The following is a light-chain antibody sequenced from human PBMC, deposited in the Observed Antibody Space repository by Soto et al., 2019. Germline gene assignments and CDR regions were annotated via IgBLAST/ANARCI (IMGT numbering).Light chain of an antibody. J-gene: IGKJ4*01. V-gene: IGKV3D-15*01. CDR3: QQYNNWPRAT. CDR2: GAS. CDR1: QSLDGN. Sequence: ESVLTQSPGPLSLSPGERATLSFRSSQSLDGNFLAWYQEKVGQAPRLLVYGASSRASGIPDRFSGSGSGTEFNLTISSLQYEDFGVYYCQQYNNWPRATFGGGTKVDIK.